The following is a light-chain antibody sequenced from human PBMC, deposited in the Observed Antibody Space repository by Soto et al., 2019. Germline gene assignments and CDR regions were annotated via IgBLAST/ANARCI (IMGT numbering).Light chain of an antibody. CDR1: QSLTSDY. J-gene: IGKJ1*01. CDR3: QQSGRP. Sequence: EIVLTQSPGTLSLSPGERATLSCRASQSLTSDYLAWYQQKPGQTPRLLIHGASSRATGIPDRFSGSGSGTDFTLTISRLEPEDSAVYCCQQSGRPFGQGTKVEIK. CDR2: GAS. V-gene: IGKV3-20*01.